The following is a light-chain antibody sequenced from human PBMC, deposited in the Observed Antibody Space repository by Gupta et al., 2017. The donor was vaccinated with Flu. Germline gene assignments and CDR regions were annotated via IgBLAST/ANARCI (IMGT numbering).Light chain of an antibody. CDR1: QGSSSD. CDR3: QQVHGFPRS. Sequence: DIQLTQSPSFLSASVGDRVTITCRASQGSSSDLAWYQQKPGGAPKLLIYSASTLQSGVPSRFSGSGSGTEFSLTISSLQPEDFATYFCQQVHGFPRSFGQGTKLEIK. V-gene: IGKV1-9*01. J-gene: IGKJ2*04. CDR2: SAS.